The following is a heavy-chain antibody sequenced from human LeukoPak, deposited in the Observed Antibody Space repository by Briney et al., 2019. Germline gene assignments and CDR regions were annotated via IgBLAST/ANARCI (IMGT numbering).Heavy chain of an antibody. J-gene: IGHJ4*02. CDR2: IYYSGST. V-gene: IGHV4-59*01. D-gene: IGHD5-18*01. CDR1: GVSISSYY. Sequence: SETLSLTCTVSGVSISSYYWSWLRQPPGKGLEWVGYIYYSGSTNYNPSLKTRVTISVDTSKNQFSLKLSSVTAADTAVYYCARDQGGYSYGFDYWGQGTLVTVSS. CDR3: ARDQGGYSYGFDY.